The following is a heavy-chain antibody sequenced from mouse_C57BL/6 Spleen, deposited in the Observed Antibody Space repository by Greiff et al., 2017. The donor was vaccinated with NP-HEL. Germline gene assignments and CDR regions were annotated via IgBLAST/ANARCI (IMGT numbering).Heavy chain of an antibody. CDR2: IDPSDSYT. Sequence: VQLQQPGAELVRPGTSVKLSCKASGYTFTSYWMHWVKQRPGQGLEWIGVIDPSDSYTNYNQKFKGKATLTVDTSSSTAYMQLSSLTSEDSAVYYCADGYYEDYYAMDYWGQGTSVTVSS. D-gene: IGHD2-3*01. CDR1: GYTFTSYW. V-gene: IGHV1-59*01. CDR3: ADGYYEDYYAMDY. J-gene: IGHJ4*01.